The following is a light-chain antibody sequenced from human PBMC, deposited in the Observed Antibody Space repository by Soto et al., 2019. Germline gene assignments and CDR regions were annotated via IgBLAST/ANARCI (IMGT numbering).Light chain of an antibody. Sequence: ETVWTHSKGNLSLSPGERATLSCRACQSVSSSDLAWHQQWPGQAPRLLIYDASNRATGIPARFSGSGSGTDFTLTISSLEPEDFAVYYCQQRSNWPLTFGQGTRLEIK. J-gene: IGKJ5*01. CDR3: QQRSNWPLT. V-gene: IGKV3-11*01. CDR2: DAS. CDR1: QSVSSSD.